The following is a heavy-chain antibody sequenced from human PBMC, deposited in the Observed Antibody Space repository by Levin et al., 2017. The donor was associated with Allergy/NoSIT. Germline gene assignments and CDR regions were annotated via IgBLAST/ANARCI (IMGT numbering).Heavy chain of an antibody. CDR1: GFTFSSYS. V-gene: IGHV3-48*01. CDR3: ASPSRSQPGGYESRALRAFDI. CDR2: ISSSSSTI. J-gene: IGHJ3*02. Sequence: GGSLRLSCAASGFTFSSYSMNWVRQAPGKGLEWVSYISSSSSTIYYADSVKGRFTISRDNAKNSLYLQMNSLRAEDTAVYYCASPSRSQPGGYESRALRAFDIWGQGTMVTVSS. D-gene: IGHD5-12*01.